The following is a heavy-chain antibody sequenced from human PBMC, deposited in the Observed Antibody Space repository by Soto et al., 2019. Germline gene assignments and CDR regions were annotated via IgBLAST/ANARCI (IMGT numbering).Heavy chain of an antibody. CDR3: ARQGFSKHYFYDADV. CDR1: GSSFTSYW. D-gene: IGHD6-13*01. CDR2: ILPDDADN. V-gene: IGHV5-51*01. J-gene: IGHJ6*02. Sequence: PGESLKISCKASGSSFTSYWIGLVRQTPGKGLEWMGIILPDDADNRYSPSFEGHVTISADRSTNTAFMHLRSLEASETATYFCARQGFSKHYFYDADVWGQGTTVTVSS.